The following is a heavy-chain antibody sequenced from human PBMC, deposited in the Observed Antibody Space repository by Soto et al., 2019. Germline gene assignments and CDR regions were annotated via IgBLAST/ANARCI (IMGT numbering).Heavy chain of an antibody. J-gene: IGHJ3*01. D-gene: IGHD4-17*01. Sequence: EVQVVESGGGLVQPGGSLRLSCATSKFTFSAYAMTWVRQAPGEGLEWVSSISGSGGGTSYADSVKGRFSISRDNSKNTLYLRMNSLRVEDTAVYHCTRDPNGDHIGAFDFWGQGIVVTVSS. CDR2: ISGSGGGT. CDR3: TRDPNGDHIGAFDF. V-gene: IGHV3-23*04. CDR1: KFTFSAYA.